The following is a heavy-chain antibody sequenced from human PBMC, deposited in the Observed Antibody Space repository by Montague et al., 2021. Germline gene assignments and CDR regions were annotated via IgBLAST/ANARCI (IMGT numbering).Heavy chain of an antibody. D-gene: IGHD6-13*01. CDR2: IYYSGST. CDR1: GGSISSYY. J-gene: IGHJ4*02. Sequence: SETLSLTCNVSGGSISSYYWSWIRQPPGKGLEWIGYIYYSGSTKYKPSLKSRVTISEDTSKNQFSLKLSSVTAADTAVYYCARGYSSRWYNWGQGTLVSVSS. CDR3: ARGYSSRWYN. V-gene: IGHV4-59*01.